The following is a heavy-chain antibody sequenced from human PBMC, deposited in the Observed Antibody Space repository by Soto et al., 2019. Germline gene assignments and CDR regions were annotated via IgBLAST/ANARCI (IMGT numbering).Heavy chain of an antibody. J-gene: IGHJ6*01. CDR3: ASGKRAWYSSGWRETSVQGLDV. D-gene: IGHD6-19*01. CDR1: GYTFTSYA. V-gene: IGHV1-3*01. Sequence: ASVKLSCKASGYTFTSYAMHWVRQAPGQRLEWMGWINAGNGNTKYSQKFQGRVTITRDTSASTAYMELSSLRSEDTAVYYCASGKRAWYSSGWRETSVQGLDVWRQGSTVTVSS. CDR2: INAGNGNT.